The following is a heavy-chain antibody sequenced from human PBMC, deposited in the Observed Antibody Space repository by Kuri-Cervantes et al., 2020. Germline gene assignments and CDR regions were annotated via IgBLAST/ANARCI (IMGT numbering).Heavy chain of an antibody. J-gene: IGHJ5*02. Sequence: ASVKVSCKASGGTFSSYAISWVRQAPGQGLEWMGWMNPNSGNTGYAQKFQGRVTMTRNTSISTAYKELSSLRSEDTAVYYCARGKRTYYYDSYWFDPWGQGTLVTVSS. CDR3: ARGKRTYYYDSYWFDP. V-gene: IGHV1-8*02. CDR1: GGTFSSYA. D-gene: IGHD3-22*01. CDR2: MNPNSGNT.